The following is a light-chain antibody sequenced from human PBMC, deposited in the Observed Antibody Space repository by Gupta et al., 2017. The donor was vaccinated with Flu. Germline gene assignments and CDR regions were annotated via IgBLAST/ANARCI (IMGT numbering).Light chain of an antibody. Sequence: MTQSPATLSVSLGETATLSCRASLSIGTNLAWYQQKPGQAPRLLIYGASARATGTPARFSGSGSGTEFSLTISSLQSEDFAIYYCQQYNKWWTFGQGTNVEIK. CDR1: LSIGTN. V-gene: IGKV3D-15*01. J-gene: IGKJ1*01. CDR2: GAS. CDR3: QQYNKWWT.